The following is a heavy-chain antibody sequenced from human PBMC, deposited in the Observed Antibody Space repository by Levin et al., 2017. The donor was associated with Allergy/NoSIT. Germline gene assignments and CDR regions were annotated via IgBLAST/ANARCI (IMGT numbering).Heavy chain of an antibody. J-gene: IGHJ3*02. CDR1: GFTFSSYS. CDR2: ISSSSSYI. CDR3: ARKEAVAADAFDI. V-gene: IGHV3-21*01. D-gene: IGHD6-19*01. Sequence: GGSLRLSCAASGFTFSSYSMNWVRQAPGKGLEWVSSISSSSSYIYYADSVKGRFTISRDNAKNSLYLQMNSLRAEDTAVYYCARKEAVAADAFDIWGQGTMVTVSS.